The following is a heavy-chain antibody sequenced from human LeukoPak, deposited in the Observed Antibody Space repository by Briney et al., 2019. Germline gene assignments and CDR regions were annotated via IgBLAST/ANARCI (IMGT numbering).Heavy chain of an antibody. CDR2: IIPIFGTA. V-gene: IGHV1-69*05. CDR3: ARGIGYSYGLFDY. Sequence: SVKVSCKASGGTFSSYAISWLRQAPVQGLEWMGRIIPIFGTANYAQKFQGRVTITTDESTSTAYMELSSLRSEDTAVYYCARGIGYSYGLFDYWGQGTLVTVSS. CDR1: GGTFSSYA. D-gene: IGHD5-18*01. J-gene: IGHJ4*02.